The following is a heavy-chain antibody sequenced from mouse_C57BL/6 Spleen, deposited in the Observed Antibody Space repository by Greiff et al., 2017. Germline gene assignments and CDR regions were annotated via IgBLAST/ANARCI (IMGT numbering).Heavy chain of an antibody. V-gene: IGHV1-55*01. J-gene: IGHJ3*01. D-gene: IGHD2-4*01. CDR1: GYTFTSYW. Sequence: VQLVESGAELVKPGASVKMSCKASGYTFTSYWITWVKQRPGQGLEWIGDIYPGSGSTNYNEKFKSKATLTVDTSSSTAYMQLSSLTSEDSAVYYCARSGLRQTFAYWGQGTLVTVSA. CDR2: IYPGSGST. CDR3: ARSGLRQTFAY.